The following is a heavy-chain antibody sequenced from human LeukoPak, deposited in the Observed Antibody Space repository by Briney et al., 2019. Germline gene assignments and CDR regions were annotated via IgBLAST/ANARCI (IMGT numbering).Heavy chain of an antibody. CDR3: ARSPGRGGRQWLAGRIDY. D-gene: IGHD6-19*01. V-gene: IGHV4-34*01. CDR2: INHSGST. J-gene: IGHJ4*02. Sequence: SETLSLTCAVYGGSFSGYYWSWIRQPPGKGLEWIGEINHSGSTNYNPSLKSRVTISVDTSKNQFSLKLSSVTAADMAVYYCARSPGRGGRQWLAGRIDYWGQGTLVTVSS. CDR1: GGSFSGYY.